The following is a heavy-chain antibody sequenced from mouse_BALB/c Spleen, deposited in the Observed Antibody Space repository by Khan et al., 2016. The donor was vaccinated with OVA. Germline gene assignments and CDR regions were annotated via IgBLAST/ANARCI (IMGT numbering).Heavy chain of an antibody. CDR2: INTETGEP. CDR3: ARAGRATFAY. V-gene: IGHV9-2-1*01. J-gene: IGHJ3*01. D-gene: IGHD3-1*01. CDR1: GYTFTDYS. Sequence: QIQLVQSGPELKKPGETVKISCKASGYTFTDYSMHWVKQAPGKDLKWMGWINTETGEPTYADDFKGRFAFSLETFGSTAYLQINNLRDEDTATYFGARAGRATFAYWGQGTLVTVSP.